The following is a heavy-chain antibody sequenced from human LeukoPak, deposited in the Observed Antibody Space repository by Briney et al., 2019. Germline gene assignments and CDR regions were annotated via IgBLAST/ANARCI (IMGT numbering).Heavy chain of an antibody. CDR2: IYCSGSS. CDR3: ARVPRSYYYYYYMDV. CDR1: GGSISGYH. Sequence: NASETLSLTCNVSGGSISGYHWSWIRQPPGKGLEWLGYIYCSGSSNYNPSLKSRVTISADTSKNQFSLKLSSVTAADTAVYYCARVPRSYYYYYYMDVWGKGTTVTVSS. J-gene: IGHJ6*03. V-gene: IGHV4-59*01.